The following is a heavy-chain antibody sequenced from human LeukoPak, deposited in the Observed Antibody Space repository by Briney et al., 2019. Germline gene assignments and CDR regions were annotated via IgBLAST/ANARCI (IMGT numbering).Heavy chain of an antibody. CDR1: GYTFTNYG. CDR3: AKTDEGGSSWLRSAFDI. CDR2: ISGYNGNT. D-gene: IGHD6-13*01. J-gene: IGHJ3*02. Sequence: ASVKVSCKASGYTFTNYGISWVRQAPGQGLEWMGWISGYNGNTNYAQKFQGRVTMTTDTSTSTAYMELRSLRSDDTAVYYCAKTDEGGSSWLRSAFDIWGQGTMVTVSS. V-gene: IGHV1-18*01.